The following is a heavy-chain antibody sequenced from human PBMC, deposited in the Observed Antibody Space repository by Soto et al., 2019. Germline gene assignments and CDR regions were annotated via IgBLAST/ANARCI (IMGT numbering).Heavy chain of an antibody. Sequence: PGGSLRLSCAASGFTFSDYYMSWIRQAPGKGLEWVSYISSSSSYTNYADSVKGRFTISRDNAKNSLYLQMNSLRAEDTAVYYCARVDYYDSSHPDYWGQGTLVTVSS. D-gene: IGHD3-22*01. CDR1: GFTFSDYY. V-gene: IGHV3-11*05. J-gene: IGHJ4*02. CDR3: ARVDYYDSSHPDY. CDR2: ISSSSSYT.